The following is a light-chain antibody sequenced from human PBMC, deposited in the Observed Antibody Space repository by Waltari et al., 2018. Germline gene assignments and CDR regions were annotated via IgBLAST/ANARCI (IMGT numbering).Light chain of an antibody. J-gene: IGKJ1*01. CDR2: GAS. Sequence: DIVLTQSPRILSSSPGERATLSCRARQSVSSNYLAWYQQKVGQAPRLLIYGASNRVTGIPDRFSGSGSGTDFTLTISRLESEDFTVYYCQQYGSSPWTFGQGTKVEI. V-gene: IGKV3-20*01. CDR1: QSVSSNY. CDR3: QQYGSSPWT.